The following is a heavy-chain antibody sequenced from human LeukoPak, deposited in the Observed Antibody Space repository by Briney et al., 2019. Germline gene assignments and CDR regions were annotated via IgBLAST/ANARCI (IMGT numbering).Heavy chain of an antibody. J-gene: IGHJ3*02. CDR3: AKDSNYYDSSGPPDAFDI. CDR2: ISYDGSIK. CDR1: GFSFSNFA. Sequence: PGGSLRLSCTASGFSFSNFAMHWVRQAPGKGLEWVAVISYDGSIKSYTDSVKGRFTISRDNSKNTLYLQMNSLRAEDTAVYYCAKDSNYYDSSGPPDAFDIWGQGTMVTVSS. D-gene: IGHD3-22*01. V-gene: IGHV3-30-3*01.